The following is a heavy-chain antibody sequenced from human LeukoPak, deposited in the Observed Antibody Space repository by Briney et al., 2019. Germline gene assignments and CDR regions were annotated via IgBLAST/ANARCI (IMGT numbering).Heavy chain of an antibody. CDR2: ISAYNGNT. J-gene: IGHJ4*02. D-gene: IGHD1-1*01. V-gene: IGHV1-18*01. Sequence: ASVKDSCRASGYTFTRYGISWVRPAPGQGLEWMGWISAYNGNTNYAQKLQGRVTMTTDTSTSTAYMELRSLRSDDTAVYYGARDSRAGTTPSTFDYWGQGTLVTVSS. CDR3: ARDSRAGTTPSTFDY. CDR1: GYTFTRYG.